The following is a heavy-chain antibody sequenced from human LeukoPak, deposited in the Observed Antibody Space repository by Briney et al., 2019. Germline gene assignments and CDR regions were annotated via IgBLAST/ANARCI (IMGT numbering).Heavy chain of an antibody. V-gene: IGHV4-34*01. CDR1: GGSFSGYY. Sequence: SETLSLTCAVYGGSFSGYYWSWIRQPPGKGLEWIGEINHSGSTNYNPSLKSRVTISVDTSKNQFSLKLSSVTAADTAVYYCARLRGYCSGGSCGGTLDYWGLGTLVTVSS. CDR3: ARLRGYCSGGSCGGTLDY. J-gene: IGHJ4*02. D-gene: IGHD2-15*01. CDR2: INHSGST.